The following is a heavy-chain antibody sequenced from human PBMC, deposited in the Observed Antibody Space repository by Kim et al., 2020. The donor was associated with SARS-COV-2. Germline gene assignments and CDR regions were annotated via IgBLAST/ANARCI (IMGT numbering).Heavy chain of an antibody. D-gene: IGHD1-26*01. J-gene: IGHJ4*02. CDR3: AKRDSGSSRYFDY. Sequence: LSLTCAASGFTFGNEAIHCVRQAPRKGLEWGSGISSNSDTTGSADSVKGRFTISRDNAKNSLYLQVNSLRLEDTAVYYCAKRDSGSSRYFDYWGQGTLVTVSS. CDR2: ISSNSDTT. V-gene: IGHV3-9*01. CDR1: GFTFGNEA.